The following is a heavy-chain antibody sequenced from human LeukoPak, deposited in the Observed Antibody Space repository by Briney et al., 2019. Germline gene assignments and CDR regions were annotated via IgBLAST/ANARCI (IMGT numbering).Heavy chain of an antibody. D-gene: IGHD3-10*01. Sequence: GGPFNSPCKRSGAPFTSSGLGWVGEMPGKGLEWMGIIYPGDSDTRYSPSFQGQVTISADKSISTAYLQWSSLKASDTAMYYCARIHMVRGVMYYFDYWGQGTLVTVSS. V-gene: IGHV5-51*01. CDR3: ARIHMVRGVMYYFDY. CDR2: IYPGDSDT. CDR1: GAPFTSSG. J-gene: IGHJ4*02.